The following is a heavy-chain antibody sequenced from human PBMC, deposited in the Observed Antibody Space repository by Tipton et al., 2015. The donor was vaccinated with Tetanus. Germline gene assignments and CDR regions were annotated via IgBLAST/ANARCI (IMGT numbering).Heavy chain of an antibody. V-gene: IGHV3-23*01. J-gene: IGHJ6*04. Sequence: SLRLSCAASGFTFKSYTMNWVRQAPGNGLEWIAAISGSRLTPYYADSVKGRFTISRDNSKNTLPLQLNNLRAYDTAIYYCAKEALGVLNLWGKGTTVIVSS. CDR2: ISGSRLTP. CDR1: GFTFKSYT. CDR3: AKEALGVLNL. D-gene: IGHD3-16*01.